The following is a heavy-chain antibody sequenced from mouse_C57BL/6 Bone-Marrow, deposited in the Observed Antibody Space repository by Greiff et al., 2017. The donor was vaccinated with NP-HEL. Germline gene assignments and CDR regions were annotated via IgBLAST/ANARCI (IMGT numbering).Heavy chain of an antibody. Sequence: QVQLQQSGAELARPGASVKLSCKASGYTFTSYGISWVKQRTGQGLEWIGEIYPRSGNTYYTEKFKGKATLTADKSSSTAYMELRSLTSEDSAVYFCARWSFAYWGQGTLVTVSA. CDR3: ARWSFAY. CDR1: GYTFTSYG. D-gene: IGHD1-1*02. V-gene: IGHV1-81*01. J-gene: IGHJ3*01. CDR2: IYPRSGNT.